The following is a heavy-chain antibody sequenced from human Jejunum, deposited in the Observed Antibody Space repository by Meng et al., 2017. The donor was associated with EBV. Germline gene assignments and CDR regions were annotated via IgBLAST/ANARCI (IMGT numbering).Heavy chain of an antibody. D-gene: IGHD2-21*02. V-gene: IGHV4-61*01. CDR2: MYYSGSS. CDR3: AGDRRAYCGSDCNPLDY. Sequence: HRTEPGPALLKPSEAPSLTCPASGGSVSSRSYYWNWIRQPPVKGLEWIGYMYYSGSSNYNPSLKSRVTISIDMSKNQFSLKLNSVTAADTAVYYCAGDRRAYCGSDCNPLDYWGQGTLVTVSS. CDR1: GGSVSSRSYY. J-gene: IGHJ4*02.